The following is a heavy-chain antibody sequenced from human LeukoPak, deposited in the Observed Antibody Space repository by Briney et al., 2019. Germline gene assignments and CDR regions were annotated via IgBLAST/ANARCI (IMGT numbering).Heavy chain of an antibody. D-gene: IGHD5-18*01. J-gene: IGHJ4*02. CDR2: MNPNSGNT. Sequence: ASVKVSCKASGYTFTSYDINWVRQATGQGLEWMGWMNPNSGNTGYAQKFQGRVTMTRNTSKSTAYMELSSLRSEDTAVYYCARVSHGYSYVLPFDYWGQGTLVTVSS. V-gene: IGHV1-8*01. CDR1: GYTFTSYD. CDR3: ARVSHGYSYVLPFDY.